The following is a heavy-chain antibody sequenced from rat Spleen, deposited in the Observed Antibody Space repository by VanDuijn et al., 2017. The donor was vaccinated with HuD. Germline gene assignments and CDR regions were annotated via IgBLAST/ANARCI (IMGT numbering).Heavy chain of an antibody. J-gene: IGHJ2*01. V-gene: IGHV5-29*01. CDR1: GFTFNDHF. Sequence: EVQLVESGGGLVQPGRSLKLSCAASGFTFNDHFMAWVRQAPTKGLEWVATISYGDSSGHSGTYYRDSVRGRFTISRDDAKSTLSLQMDSLRSEDTATYYCARRHYGYFDYWGQGVMVTVSS. CDR3: ARRHYGYFDY. CDR2: ISYGDSSGHSGT. D-gene: IGHD1-11*01.